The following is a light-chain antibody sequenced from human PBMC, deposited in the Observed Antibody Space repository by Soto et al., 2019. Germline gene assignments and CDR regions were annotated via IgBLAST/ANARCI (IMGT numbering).Light chain of an antibody. V-gene: IGKV3-20*01. J-gene: IGKJ3*01. CDR3: QQYVSTPFT. Sequence: SLSPGERATLSCRASQSVSSSYLAWYQQKPGQAPRLLIYAASSRATGIPDRFSGSGSGTDFTLTISRLEPEDFAVYYWQQYVSTPFTFGPGTKLDVK. CDR2: AAS. CDR1: QSVSSSY.